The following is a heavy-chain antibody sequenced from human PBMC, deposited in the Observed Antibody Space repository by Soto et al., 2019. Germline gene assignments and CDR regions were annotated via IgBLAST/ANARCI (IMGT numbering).Heavy chain of an antibody. J-gene: IGHJ6*02. Sequence: GGSLRLSCAASGFTFSSYAMHWVRQAPGKGLEWVAVISYDGSNKYYADSVKGRFTISRDNSKNTLYLQMNSLRAEDTAVYYCARDRIVGATKIYYGMDVWGQGTTVTVSS. V-gene: IGHV3-30-3*01. D-gene: IGHD1-26*01. CDR3: ARDRIVGATKIYYGMDV. CDR2: ISYDGSNK. CDR1: GFTFSSYA.